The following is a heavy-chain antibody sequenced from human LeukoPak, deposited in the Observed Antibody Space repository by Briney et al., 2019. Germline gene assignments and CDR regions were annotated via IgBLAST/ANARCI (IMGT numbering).Heavy chain of an antibody. Sequence: APVKVSCKASAYTFTSYGISRVRQAPRLGLERMGWICAYNGNTTYAQKLQGRVIMTTDTSTSTAYMELRSLRSDDTAVYYCARDGGEVPAAIRGWFDPWGQGTLVTVSS. D-gene: IGHD2-2*02. CDR2: ICAYNGNT. CDR3: ARDGGEVPAAIRGWFDP. CDR1: AYTFTSYG. J-gene: IGHJ5*02. V-gene: IGHV1-18*01.